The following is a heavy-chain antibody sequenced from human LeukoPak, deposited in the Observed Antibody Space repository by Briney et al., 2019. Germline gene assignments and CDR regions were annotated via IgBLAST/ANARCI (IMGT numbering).Heavy chain of an antibody. J-gene: IGHJ6*03. CDR1: GFTFSSYA. D-gene: IGHD3-10*01. CDR3: AKGPLWFGGYSDYYYYYYMDV. V-gene: IGHV3-23*01. Sequence: RGSLRLSCAASGFTFSSYAMSWVRQAPGKGLEWVSAISGSGGSTYYADSVKGRFTISRDNSKNTLYLQMNSLRAEDTAVYYCAKGPLWFGGYSDYYYYYYMDVWGKGTTVTISS. CDR2: ISGSGGST.